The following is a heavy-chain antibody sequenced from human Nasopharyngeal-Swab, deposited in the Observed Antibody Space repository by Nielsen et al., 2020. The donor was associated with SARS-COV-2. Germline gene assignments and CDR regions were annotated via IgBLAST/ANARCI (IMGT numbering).Heavy chain of an antibody. J-gene: IGHJ6*03. CDR2: IDAGNGNT. D-gene: IGHD1-1*01. V-gene: IGHV1-3*01. CDR3: ARAGEAYYYYYMDV. Sequence: WMRQAPGQRLEWMGWIDAGNGNTKYSQKFQGRVTITRDTSASTAYMELSSLRSEDTAVYYCARAGEAYYYYYMDVWGKGTTVTVSS.